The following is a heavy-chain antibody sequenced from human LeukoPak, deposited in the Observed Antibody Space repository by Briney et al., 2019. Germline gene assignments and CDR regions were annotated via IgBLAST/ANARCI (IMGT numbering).Heavy chain of an antibody. CDR3: ARAQPYYCSGGSCYWSGSDYYYHYMDV. CDR1: GYTFTGYY. Sequence: ASVKVSCKASGYTFTGYYMHWVRQAPGQGLEWMGRINPNSGGTNYAQKFQGRVTMTRDTSISTAYMELSRLRSDDTAVYYCARAQPYYCSGGSCYWSGSDYYYHYMDVWGKGTTVTVSS. J-gene: IGHJ6*03. V-gene: IGHV1-2*06. D-gene: IGHD2-15*01. CDR2: INPNSGGT.